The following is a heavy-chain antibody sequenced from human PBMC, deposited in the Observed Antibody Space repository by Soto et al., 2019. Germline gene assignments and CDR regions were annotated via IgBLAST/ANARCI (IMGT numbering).Heavy chain of an antibody. V-gene: IGHV4-30-2*01. Sequence: TLSLTCAVSGGSIDSGAFSLSWIRQPPGKGLEWVGYVTHSGTAYSIPSLNGRLTLSVDSSQTQFSLKLTSVTAADSAFYYCARIHWAQSSLDYWGRGILVTVSS. D-gene: IGHD6-19*01. J-gene: IGHJ4*02. CDR3: ARIHWAQSSLDY. CDR2: VTHSGTA. CDR1: GGSIDSGAFS.